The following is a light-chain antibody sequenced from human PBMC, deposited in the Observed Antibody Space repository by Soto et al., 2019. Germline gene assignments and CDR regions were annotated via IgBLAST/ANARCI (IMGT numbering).Light chain of an antibody. Sequence: EIMMTQSPATLSVSPGERATLSCRASQSISSDLAWYQQKPGQAPRLLIYGASTRATGVPARVSGSGSGTDFTLTLSSLQSEDFAVYYCQQYKKWPGTFGKGTKVEIK. J-gene: IGKJ1*01. CDR1: QSISSD. CDR2: GAS. CDR3: QQYKKWPGT. V-gene: IGKV3-15*01.